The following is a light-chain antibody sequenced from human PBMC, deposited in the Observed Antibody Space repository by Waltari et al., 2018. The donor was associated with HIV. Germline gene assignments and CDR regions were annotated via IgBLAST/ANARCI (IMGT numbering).Light chain of an antibody. Sequence: IQLTRSPSSLSASVGYRVTLTCRASQGIAHALAWYQHNPGKPPKVLIFDASNLEGGVSSRFSGSGSGTEFTLTINSLQPEDFATYFCQQFNSYPNTFGGGTKVEIK. J-gene: IGKJ4*01. CDR3: QQFNSYPNT. CDR2: DAS. CDR1: QGIAHA. V-gene: IGKV1-13*02.